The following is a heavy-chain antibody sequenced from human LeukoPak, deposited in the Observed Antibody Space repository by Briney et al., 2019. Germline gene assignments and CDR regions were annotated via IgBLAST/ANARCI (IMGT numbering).Heavy chain of an antibody. Sequence: GGSLRLSCAASGFTFSSHSMAWVRQAPGKGLEWVSAIRGSGGTALYADSVKGRFTISRDNFKNIVYLEMNSLRAEDTATYYCAKVTWESRPPDCNSWGPGTLVTVSS. V-gene: IGHV3-23*01. CDR1: GFTFSSHS. CDR2: IRGSGGTA. CDR3: AKVTWESRPPDCNS. D-gene: IGHD6-6*01. J-gene: IGHJ4*02.